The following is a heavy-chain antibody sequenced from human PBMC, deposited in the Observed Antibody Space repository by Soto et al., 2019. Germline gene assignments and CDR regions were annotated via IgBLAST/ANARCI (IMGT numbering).Heavy chain of an antibody. J-gene: IGHJ4*02. V-gene: IGHV3-48*02. CDR2: ISSGSKTI. Sequence: PGGSLRLSCAASGFTFSGYSVNWVRQAPGKGLEWVPYISSGSKTIYYAESVKGQFTVSRDNARNSQYLQMNSLRDEDTAVYYCAREDILGVRSFDYWGQGTLVTVSS. CDR1: GFTFSGYS. CDR3: AREDILGVRSFDY. D-gene: IGHD3-9*01.